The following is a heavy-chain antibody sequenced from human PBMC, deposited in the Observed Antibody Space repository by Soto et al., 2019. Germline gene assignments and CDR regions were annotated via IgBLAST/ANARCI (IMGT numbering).Heavy chain of an antibody. D-gene: IGHD6-13*01. V-gene: IGHV4-59*01. J-gene: IGHJ6*02. CDR3: ARQQLLPFYYALDV. CDR1: GGSISGYY. Sequence: SETLSLTCNVSGGSISGYYWSWIRQPPGKGLEYIGYIYYRGSTNYNPSLESRVTMSVDTSRNQFSPKVNSVTAADTAVYYCARQQLLPFYYALDVWGQGTTVTVSS. CDR2: IYYRGST.